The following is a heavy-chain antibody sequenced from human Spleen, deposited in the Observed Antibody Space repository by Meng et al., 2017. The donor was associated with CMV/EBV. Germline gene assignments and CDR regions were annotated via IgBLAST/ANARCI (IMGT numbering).Heavy chain of an antibody. V-gene: IGHV3-48*03. Sequence: GESLKISCVASGFTFSSYEMNWVRQAPGKGLEWVSYISSSGSTIYYADSVKGRFTISRDNAKNSLYLQMNSLRAEDTAVYYCAREEMGGWFDPWGQGTLVTVSS. D-gene: IGHD3-16*01. CDR1: GFTFSSYE. CDR2: ISSSGSTI. J-gene: IGHJ5*02. CDR3: AREEMGGWFDP.